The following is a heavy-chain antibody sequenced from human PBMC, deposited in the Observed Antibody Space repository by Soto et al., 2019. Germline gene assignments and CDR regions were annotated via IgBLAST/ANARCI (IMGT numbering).Heavy chain of an antibody. Sequence: EVQLLESGGGLVQPGGSLTLSCATSGFTFSSYAMVWVRQAAEKGLEWVASISNNGDNAYYADSVKGRFTISRGNSENRLYLQMNGLRADDTALYFCAKSRVFIGAIVTLLDSWGQGTQVTVSS. J-gene: IGHJ4*02. V-gene: IGHV3-23*01. CDR1: GFTFSSYA. CDR2: ISNNGDNA. CDR3: AKSRVFIGAIVTLLDS. D-gene: IGHD3-16*02.